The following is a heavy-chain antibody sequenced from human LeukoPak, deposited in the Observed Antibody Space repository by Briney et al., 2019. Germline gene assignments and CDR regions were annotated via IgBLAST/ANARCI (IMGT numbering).Heavy chain of an antibody. V-gene: IGHV4-61*02. D-gene: IGHD3-9*01. J-gene: IGHJ4*02. CDR2: GST. Sequence: GSTNYNPSLKSRVTISVDTSKSQLSLKLSSVTAADTAVYYCARGRYFDWSLPPFDYWGQGTLVTVSS. CDR3: ARGRYFDWSLPPFDY.